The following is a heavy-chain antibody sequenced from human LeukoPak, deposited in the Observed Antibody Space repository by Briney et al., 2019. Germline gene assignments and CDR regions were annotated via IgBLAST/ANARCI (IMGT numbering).Heavy chain of an antibody. J-gene: IGHJ6*03. CDR3: ALPYYDFWSGYSSMDV. CDR1: GGTFSSYA. V-gene: IGHV1-69*05. CDR2: IIPIFGTA. Sequence: SVKVSCKASGGTFSSYAISWVRQAPGQGLEWMGRIIPIFGTANYAQKFQGRITITTDESTSTAYMELSSLRSEDTAVYYCALPYYDFWSGYSSMDVWGKGTTVTVSS. D-gene: IGHD3-3*01.